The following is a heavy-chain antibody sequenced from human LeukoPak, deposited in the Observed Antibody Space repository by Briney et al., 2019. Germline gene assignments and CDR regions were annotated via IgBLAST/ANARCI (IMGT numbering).Heavy chain of an antibody. Sequence: PGGSLRLSCAASGFTFSSYAMSWVRQAPGKGLEWVSTIGGSGGGPYYAGSVKGRFTISRDNSKNTLYLQMNSLRAEDTALYYCAKDSGGSSSWYRGDAFDIWGQGTLVTVSS. CDR1: GFTFSSYA. J-gene: IGHJ3*02. D-gene: IGHD6-13*01. CDR3: AKDSGGSSSWYRGDAFDI. V-gene: IGHV3-23*01. CDR2: IGGSGGGP.